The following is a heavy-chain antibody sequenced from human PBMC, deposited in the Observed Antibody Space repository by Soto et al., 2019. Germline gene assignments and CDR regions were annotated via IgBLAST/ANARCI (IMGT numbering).Heavy chain of an antibody. CDR3: AKEYYDFAFDWSENNFDY. V-gene: IGHV3-9*01. CDR1: GFTFDDYA. CDR2: ISWNSGSI. Sequence: GGSLRLSCAASGFTFDDYAMHWVRQAPGKGLEWASGISWNSGSIGYADSVKGRFTISRDNAKNSLYLQMNSLRAEDTALYYCAKEYYDFAFDWSENNFDYRGQGTLVTVSS. J-gene: IGHJ4*02. D-gene: IGHD3-3*01.